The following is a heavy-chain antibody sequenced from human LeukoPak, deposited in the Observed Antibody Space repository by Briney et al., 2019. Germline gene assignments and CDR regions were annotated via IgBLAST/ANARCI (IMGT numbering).Heavy chain of an antibody. CDR3: ARERQDTIVHSGAFDI. CDR2: IASDGSHT. J-gene: IGHJ3*02. CDR1: GFTFSTYF. Sequence: PGRSLRLSCAASGFTFSTYFMHWVRQAPGKGLEWVAVIASDGSHTFYVGSVKGRFTISRDNSKNTLYLQMNSLRAEDTAVYFCARERQDTIVHSGAFDIWGQGTMVTVSS. D-gene: IGHD3-10*01. V-gene: IGHV3-30-3*01.